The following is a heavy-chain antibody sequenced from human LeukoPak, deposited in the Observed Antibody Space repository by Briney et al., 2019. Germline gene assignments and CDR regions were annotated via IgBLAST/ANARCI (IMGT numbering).Heavy chain of an antibody. CDR3: VVDYGDWERHDAFDI. CDR2: ISGSGSST. D-gene: IGHD4-17*01. V-gene: IGHV3-23*01. Sequence: GGSLRLSCAASGFTFSSYAMSWVRQAPGKGLEWVSAISGSGSSTYYADSVKGRFTISRDNSKNTLYLQMSSLRAEDTAVYYCVVDYGDWERHDAFDIWGQGTMVTVSS. CDR1: GFTFSSYA. J-gene: IGHJ3*02.